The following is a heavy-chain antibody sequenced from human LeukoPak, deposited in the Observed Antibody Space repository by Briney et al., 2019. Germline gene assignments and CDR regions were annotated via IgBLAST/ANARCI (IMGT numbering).Heavy chain of an antibody. Sequence: TPSETLSLTCAVYGGSFSGYYWSWIRQPPGKGLEWIGEINHSGSTNYNPSLKSRVTISVDTSKNQFSLKLSSVTTADTAVYYCAARYCSSTSCYFWFDPWGQGTLVTVSS. CDR1: GGSFSGYY. J-gene: IGHJ5*02. CDR3: AARYCSSTSCYFWFDP. V-gene: IGHV4-34*01. CDR2: INHSGST. D-gene: IGHD2-2*01.